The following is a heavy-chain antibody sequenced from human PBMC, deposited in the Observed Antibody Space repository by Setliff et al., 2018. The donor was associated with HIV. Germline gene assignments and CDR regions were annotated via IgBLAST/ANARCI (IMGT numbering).Heavy chain of an antibody. J-gene: IGHJ5*02. Sequence: SETLSLTCTVSGGSIDSSDYYWGWLRQPPGKGLEWIGSIFYSGRSMYHPSLRSRVTISVDTSKNQLSLSVTSVTAADTAVYYCARRGRTGNSYVLSWFDPWGQGTLVTVSS. CDR2: IFYSGRS. CDR1: GGSIDSSDYY. D-gene: IGHD3-10*02. V-gene: IGHV4-39*07. CDR3: ARRGRTGNSYVLSWFDP.